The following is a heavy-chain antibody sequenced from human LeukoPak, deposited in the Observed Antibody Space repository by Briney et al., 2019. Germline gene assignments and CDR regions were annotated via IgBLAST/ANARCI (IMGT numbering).Heavy chain of an antibody. CDR1: GGSISSYY. CDR2: IYYSGST. V-gene: IGHV4-59*01. J-gene: IGHJ2*01. D-gene: IGHD6-19*01. CDR3: ARVKGSSGWSDWYFDL. Sequence: SETLSLTCTVSGGSISSYYWSWIRQPPGKGLEWIGYIYYSGSTNYNPSLKSRVTISVDTSKNQFSLKLSSVTAADTAVYYCARVKGSSGWSDWYFDLWGRGTLVTVSS.